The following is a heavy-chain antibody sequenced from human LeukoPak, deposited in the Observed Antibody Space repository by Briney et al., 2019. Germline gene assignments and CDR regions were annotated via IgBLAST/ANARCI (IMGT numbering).Heavy chain of an antibody. CDR1: GGSISSSSYY. CDR2: IYYSGST. CDR3: ARRSCSSTSCYTGSYYMDV. J-gene: IGHJ6*03. Sequence: SETLSLTCTVSGGSISSSSYYWGWIRQPPGKGLEWIGSIYYSGSTYYNPSLKSRVTISVDTSKNQFSLKLNSVSAADTAVYYRARRSCSSTSCYTGSYYMDVWGTGTTVTVSS. V-gene: IGHV4-39*01. D-gene: IGHD2-2*02.